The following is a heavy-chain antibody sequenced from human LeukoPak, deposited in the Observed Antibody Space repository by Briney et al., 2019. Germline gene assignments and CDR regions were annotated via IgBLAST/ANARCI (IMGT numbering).Heavy chain of an antibody. CDR2: ISGSGGST. CDR3: ANLRGWQWLTPLSFQH. D-gene: IGHD6-19*01. J-gene: IGHJ1*01. CDR1: GFTLSIYA. Sequence: GGSLRLFCAASGFTLSIYAMRWVREAWGRGLEWVSDISGSGGSTYYADSVKGRLTISRDNSKNKLYLQMNSLRAEDTAVYYCANLRGWQWLTPLSFQHWGQGTLVTVSS. V-gene: IGHV3-23*01.